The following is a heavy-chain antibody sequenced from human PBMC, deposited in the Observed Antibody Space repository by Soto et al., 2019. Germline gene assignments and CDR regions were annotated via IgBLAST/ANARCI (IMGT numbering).Heavy chain of an antibody. J-gene: IGHJ5*02. CDR3: ASSYYYDSSGYYQHPNWFDP. Sequence: SETLSLTCTVFGGSISSFYWSWIRQPPGKGPEWIGYIYYSGSTNYNPSLKSRVTISVDTSKNQFSLKLSSVTAADTAVYYCASSYYYDSSGYYQHPNWFDPWGQGTLVAVSS. CDR1: GGSISSFY. D-gene: IGHD3-22*01. CDR2: IYYSGST. V-gene: IGHV4-59*01.